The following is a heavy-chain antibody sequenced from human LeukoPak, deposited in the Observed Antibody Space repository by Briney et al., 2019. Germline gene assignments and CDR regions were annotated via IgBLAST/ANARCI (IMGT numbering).Heavy chain of an antibody. CDR1: GYTFTSYY. Sequence: ASVKVSCKASGYTFTSYYMHWVRQAPGQGLEWMGIINPSGGSTSYAQKFQGRVTMTRDTSTSTVYMELSSLRPEDTAVYCCARDRDLSSSWYYHYYYGMDVWGQGTTVTVSS. CDR2: INPSGGST. D-gene: IGHD6-13*01. V-gene: IGHV1-46*01. J-gene: IGHJ6*02. CDR3: ARDRDLSSSWYYHYYYGMDV.